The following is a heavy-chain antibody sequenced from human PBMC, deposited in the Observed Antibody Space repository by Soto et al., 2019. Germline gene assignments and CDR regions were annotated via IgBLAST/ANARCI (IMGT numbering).Heavy chain of an antibody. CDR2: IYYRGTT. V-gene: IGHV4-59*11. CDR3: ARGGGSPYHDHEFDY. J-gene: IGHJ4*02. D-gene: IGHD2-2*01. Sequence: QVQLQESGPGLVKPSETLSLTCSVSGVSTSNHYWTWIRKPPGQGPEWIGCIYYRGTTNYNASCNSRVTISVDTSKNQFSLKLTSVTTADTAVYYCARGGGSPYHDHEFDYWGQGILVTVSS. CDR1: GVSTSNHY.